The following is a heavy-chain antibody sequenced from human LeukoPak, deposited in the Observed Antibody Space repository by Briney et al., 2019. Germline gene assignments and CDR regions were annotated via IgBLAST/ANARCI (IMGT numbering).Heavy chain of an antibody. Sequence: SHTLSPTRTVASRSVTSHFCSSVRLPPGNGMGWHVYIYYDGSTNYNPSLKSRVTISVDTSKNQFSLKLSSVTAADTALYYCARQQYYYDNSGSWFYYYGMEVWGPGTTVTVS. D-gene: IGHD3-22*01. CDR3: ARQQYYYDNSGSWFYYYGMEV. CDR1: SRSVTSHF. J-gene: IGHJ6*01. CDR2: IYYDGST. V-gene: IGHV4-59*08.